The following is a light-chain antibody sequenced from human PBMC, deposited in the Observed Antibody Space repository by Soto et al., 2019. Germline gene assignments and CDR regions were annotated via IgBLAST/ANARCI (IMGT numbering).Light chain of an antibody. CDR1: QDIRND. J-gene: IGKJ5*01. V-gene: IGKV1-17*01. CDR3: QQANSFPIT. CDR2: AAS. Sequence: DIQMTQSPSSLSASVGDRVTITCRASQDIRNDLGWYQQKLGKAPKRLIYAASSLQGGVPSRFSGSGYGTDFTPTISSLQPEDFATYYCQQANSFPITFGQGTRLEIK.